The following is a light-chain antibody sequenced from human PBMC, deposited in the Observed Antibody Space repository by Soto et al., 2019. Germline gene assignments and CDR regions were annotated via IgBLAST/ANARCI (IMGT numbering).Light chain of an antibody. CDR3: CSYTGAYTFV. CDR1: SSDIGGYYY. CDR2: DVT. Sequence: QSVLTQPRSVAGSPGQAVTISCTGTSSDIGGYYYVSWYQQHPGKAPQLRVYDVTKRPSGVPDRFSGSKSCNTASLTITGLQAEDEADYYCCSYTGAYTFVFGGGTKLPVL. V-gene: IGLV2-11*01. J-gene: IGLJ2*01.